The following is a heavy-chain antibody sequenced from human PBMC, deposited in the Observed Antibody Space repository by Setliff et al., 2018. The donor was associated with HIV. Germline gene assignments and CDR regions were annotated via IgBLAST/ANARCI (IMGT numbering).Heavy chain of an antibody. V-gene: IGHV4-59*11. Sequence: SETLSLTCTVSGGSISSHFWSWIRQPPGKGLEWIGSIYYSGSTNYNPSLKSRVTISVVTSKNQFSLKLSSVTAADTAVYYCARGTLYYDYVWGTPFPFDYWGQGTLGTSPQ. J-gene: IGHJ4*02. CDR1: GGSISSHF. CDR2: IYYSGST. D-gene: IGHD3-16*01. CDR3: ARGTLYYDYVWGTPFPFDY.